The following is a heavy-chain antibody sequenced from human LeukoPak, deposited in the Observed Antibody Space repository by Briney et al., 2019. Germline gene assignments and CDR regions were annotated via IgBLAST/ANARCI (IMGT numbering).Heavy chain of an antibody. CDR3: LRGGYYYMDV. V-gene: IGHV4-34*01. Sequence: PSETLSLTCAVYGGSFSGYYWSWIRQPPGKGLEWIGEINHSGSTNYKPSLKSRVTISVDTSKNQFSLKLSSVTAADTAVSRGLRGGYYYMDVWGKGTTVTVSS. D-gene: IGHD2-15*01. CDR2: INHSGST. J-gene: IGHJ6*03. CDR1: GGSFSGYY.